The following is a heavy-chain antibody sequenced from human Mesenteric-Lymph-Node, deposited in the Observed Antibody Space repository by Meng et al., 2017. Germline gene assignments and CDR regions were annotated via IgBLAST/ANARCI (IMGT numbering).Heavy chain of an antibody. V-gene: IGHV3-48*03. CDR1: GFTFGDYA. CDR3: ARDVNFAAALDY. D-gene: IGHD6-13*01. J-gene: IGHJ4*02. Sequence: GESLKISCTASGFTFGDYAMSWFRQAPGKGLEWVSFITTSGSTIYYADSVKGRFTISRDNAKKLLYLQMNSLRADDTAVYYCARDVNFAAALDYWVQGTLVTVSS. CDR2: ITTSGSTI.